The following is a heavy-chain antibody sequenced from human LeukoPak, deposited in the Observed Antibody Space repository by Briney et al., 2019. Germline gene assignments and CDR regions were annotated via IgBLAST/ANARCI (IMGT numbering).Heavy chain of an antibody. Sequence: PGGSLRLSCAASGFTFDDYAMHWVRQAPGKGLEWVSGISWNSGSIGYADSVKGRFTISRDNAKNSLYLQMNSLRAEDTALYYCAKGYSGSYYTKTDYWGQGTLVTVSS. CDR2: ISWNSGSI. D-gene: IGHD1-26*01. V-gene: IGHV3-9*01. CDR3: AKGYSGSYYTKTDY. J-gene: IGHJ4*02. CDR1: GFTFDDYA.